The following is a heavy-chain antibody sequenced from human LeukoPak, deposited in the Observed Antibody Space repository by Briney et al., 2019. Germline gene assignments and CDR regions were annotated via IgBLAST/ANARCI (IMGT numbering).Heavy chain of an antibody. CDR1: GGSISSGDYY. Sequence: SETLSLTCTVSGGSISSGDYYWSWIRQPPGKGLESIGYIYYSGSTYYNPSLKSRVTISVDTSKNQFFLKLSSVTAADTAWNYCGRDGSGSYYGWFDPWGERTLVTVSS. CDR3: GRDGSGSYYGWFDP. J-gene: IGHJ5*02. CDR2: IYYSGST. D-gene: IGHD1-26*01. V-gene: IGHV4-30-4*01.